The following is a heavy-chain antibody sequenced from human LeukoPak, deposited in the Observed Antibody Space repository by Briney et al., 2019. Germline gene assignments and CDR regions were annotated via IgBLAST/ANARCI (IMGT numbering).Heavy chain of an antibody. Sequence: PGGSLRLSCAASGFSFSTYNMNWVRQAPGKGLEWVAVISYDGSNKYYADSVKGRFTISRDNSKNTLYLQMNSLRAEDTAVYYCAKSRGVRGAFDIWGQGTMVTVSS. V-gene: IGHV3-30*18. CDR3: AKSRGVRGAFDI. CDR2: ISYDGSNK. D-gene: IGHD3-3*01. J-gene: IGHJ3*02. CDR1: GFSFSTYN.